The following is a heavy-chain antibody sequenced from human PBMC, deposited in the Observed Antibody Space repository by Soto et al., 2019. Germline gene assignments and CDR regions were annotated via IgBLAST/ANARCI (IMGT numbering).Heavy chain of an antibody. CDR3: AREEAVRIERWFDP. CDR1: GGSISSGVYY. CDR2: ISYIGST. Sequence: ASETLSLTCTVSGGSISSGVYYWNWIRHHPGKGLEWVGYISYIGSTYYNPSLKSRVTISVDTSKSQLPMKLTSVTAADTAVYYCAREEAVRIERWFDPWGQGTMVTV. D-gene: IGHD2-15*01. V-gene: IGHV4-31*03. J-gene: IGHJ5*02.